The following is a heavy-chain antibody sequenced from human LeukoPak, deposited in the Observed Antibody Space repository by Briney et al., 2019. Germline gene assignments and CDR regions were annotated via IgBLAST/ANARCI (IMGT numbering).Heavy chain of an antibody. CDR2: IYYNGRT. CDR3: ARHDGDYNYNWFDP. CDR1: GVSISGTTYH. Sequence: SETLSLTCTVSGVSISGTTYHWGWIRQPPGKGLEWIASIYYNGRTYYHPSLKGRVTISIDTSKNQFSLKLNSVTAADTAVYYCARHDGDYNYNWFDPWGQGTLVTVSS. J-gene: IGHJ5*02. D-gene: IGHD4-17*01. V-gene: IGHV4-39*01.